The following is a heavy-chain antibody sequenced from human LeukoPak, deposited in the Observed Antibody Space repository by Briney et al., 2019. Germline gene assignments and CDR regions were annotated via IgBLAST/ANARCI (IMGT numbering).Heavy chain of an antibody. D-gene: IGHD1-26*01. J-gene: IGHJ4*02. V-gene: IGHV4-39*07. CDR3: ARGNWRSRIEVGYYFDY. Sequence: SESLSLTCTVSGGPLSSSSYYWGWIRQPPGKGLEWIGSIYYRGSTYYNPSLKSRVTISVDTSKTQFSLKLSSVTAADTAVYYCARGNWRSRIEVGYYFDYWGQGTLVTVSS. CDR1: GGPLSSSSYY. CDR2: IYYRGST.